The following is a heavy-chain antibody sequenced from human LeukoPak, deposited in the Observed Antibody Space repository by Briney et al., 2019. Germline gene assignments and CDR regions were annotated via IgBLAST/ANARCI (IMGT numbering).Heavy chain of an antibody. V-gene: IGHV3-21*01. J-gene: IGHJ4*02. CDR2: ISSSSSYI. CDR3: ARDGERGYYFAY. D-gene: IGHD1-26*01. Sequence: GGSLRLSCAASGFTFSSYSMNWVRQAPGKGLEWVSSISSSSSYIYYADSVKGRFTISRDNAKNSLYLQMNSLGAEDTAVYYCARDGERGYYFAYWGQGTLVTVSS. CDR1: GFTFSSYS.